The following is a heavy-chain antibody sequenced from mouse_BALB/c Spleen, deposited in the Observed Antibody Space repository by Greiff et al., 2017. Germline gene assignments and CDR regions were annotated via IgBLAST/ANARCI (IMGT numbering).Heavy chain of an antibody. Sequence: EVQRVESGGGLVQPGGSLKLSCAASGFTFSSYGMSWVRQTPDKRLELVATINSNGGSTYYPDSVKGRFTISRDNAKNTLYLQMSSLKSEDTAMYYCARVGRLRGFDYWGQGTTLTVSS. CDR1: GFTFSSYG. D-gene: IGHD2-4*01. V-gene: IGHV5-6-3*01. CDR3: ARVGRLRGFDY. CDR2: INSNGGST. J-gene: IGHJ2*01.